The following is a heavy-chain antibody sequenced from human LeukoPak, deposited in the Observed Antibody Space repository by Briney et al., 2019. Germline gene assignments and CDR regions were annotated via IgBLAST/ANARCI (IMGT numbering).Heavy chain of an antibody. Sequence: PGGALRLSCASSGFTFINSAMSWVRQAPGRGREGVSTLSGSGITTYYADSVQGRLTISRDNSKNTLYLQMNSLRAEDTAVYYCAKGIYSSGWSYFDYWGHGTLVTVSS. D-gene: IGHD6-19*01. V-gene: IGHV3-23*01. CDR2: LSGSGITT. J-gene: IGHJ4*01. CDR1: GFTFINSA. CDR3: AKGIYSSGWSYFDY.